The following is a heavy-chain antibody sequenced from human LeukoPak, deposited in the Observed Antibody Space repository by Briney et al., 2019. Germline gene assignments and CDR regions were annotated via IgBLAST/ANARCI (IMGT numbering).Heavy chain of an antibody. V-gene: IGHV3-48*01. D-gene: IGHD1-14*01. CDR1: GFTFDDYG. J-gene: IGHJ3*02. CDR3: ARARADHPLDAFDI. Sequence: PGGSLRLSCAASGFTFDDYGMSLVRQAPGKGLEWVSYISSSSSTIYYADSVKGRFTISRDNAKNSLYLQMNSLRAEDTAVYYCARARADHPLDAFDIWGQGTMATVSS. CDR2: ISSSSSTI.